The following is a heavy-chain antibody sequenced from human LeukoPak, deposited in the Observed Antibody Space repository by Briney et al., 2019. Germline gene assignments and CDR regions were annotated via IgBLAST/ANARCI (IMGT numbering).Heavy chain of an antibody. Sequence: SVKVSCKASGGTFSSYAISWVRQAPGQGLEWMGRIIPILGIANYAQKFQGRVTITADKSTSTAYMELSSLRSEDTAVYYCAREPTTLAYCSGDCPWDYWGQGTLVTVSS. CDR3: AREPTTLAYCSGDCPWDY. V-gene: IGHV1-69*04. D-gene: IGHD2-21*02. J-gene: IGHJ4*02. CDR1: GGTFSSYA. CDR2: IIPILGIA.